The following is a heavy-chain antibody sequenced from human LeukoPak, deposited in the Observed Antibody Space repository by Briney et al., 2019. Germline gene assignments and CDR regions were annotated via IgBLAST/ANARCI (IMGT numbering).Heavy chain of an antibody. D-gene: IGHD3-22*01. CDR2: ITSNGGST. J-gene: IGHJ5*02. V-gene: IGHV3-64*04. CDR3: ARGSNYYDSSGYGRDWFDP. Sequence: GGSLRLSCSASGFTFRRYAMHWVRQAPEKGLEYVSAITSNGGSTYYADSVKGRFTISRDNSKSTLYLQMNSLRAEDTAVYYCARGSNYYDSSGYGRDWFDPWGQGTLVTVSS. CDR1: GFTFRRYA.